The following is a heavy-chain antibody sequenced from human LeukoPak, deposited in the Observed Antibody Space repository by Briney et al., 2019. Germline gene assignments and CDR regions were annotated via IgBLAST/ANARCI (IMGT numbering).Heavy chain of an antibody. CDR1: GFTFSSYG. CDR2: IWYDGSNK. J-gene: IGHJ5*02. V-gene: IGHV3-33*01. Sequence: GSLRLSCAASGFTFSSYGMHWVRQAPGKGLEWVAVIWYDGSNKYYADSVKGRFTISRDNAKNTLYLQMNSLRAEDSAVYYCARGITIFGVLRSPWFDPWGQGTLVTVSS. CDR3: ARGITIFGVLRSPWFDP. D-gene: IGHD3-3*01.